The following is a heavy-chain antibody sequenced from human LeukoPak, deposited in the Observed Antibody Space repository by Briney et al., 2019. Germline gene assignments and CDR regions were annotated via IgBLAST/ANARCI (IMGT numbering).Heavy chain of an antibody. CDR1: GFSFSSCA. J-gene: IGHJ4*02. Sequence: GGSLRLSCAASGFSFSSCAMSWVRQAPGKGPQWVSGVSDDSHNTYYADSVKGRFTISRDNSKNTLYLQMNSLRAEDTAVYYCAKTLRGVTFDYWGQGTLVTVSS. CDR3: AKTLRGVTFDY. D-gene: IGHD3-10*01. V-gene: IGHV3-23*01. CDR2: VSDDSHNT.